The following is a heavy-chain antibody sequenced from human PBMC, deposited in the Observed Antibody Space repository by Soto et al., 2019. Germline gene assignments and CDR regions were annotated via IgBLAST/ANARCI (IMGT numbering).Heavy chain of an antibody. J-gene: IGHJ6*02. Sequence: EVQLVESGGGLVKPGGSLRLSCAASGFTFSTYSMNWVRQAPGKGLEWVSSISSSGSYIYYADSVKGRFTISRDNAKNSLYLQRNSLRAEDTAVYYCARYDSSGYYWPYYYYGMDLWGQGTTVTVSS. CDR2: ISSSGSYI. D-gene: IGHD3-22*01. CDR3: ARYDSSGYYWPYYYYGMDL. CDR1: GFTFSTYS. V-gene: IGHV3-21*01.